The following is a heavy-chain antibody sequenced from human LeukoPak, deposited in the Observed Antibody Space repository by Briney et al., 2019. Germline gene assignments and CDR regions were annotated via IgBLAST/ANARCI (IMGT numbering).Heavy chain of an antibody. V-gene: IGHV1-18*01. CDR3: ARRDSRWQNRYYYGMDV. D-gene: IGHD2-15*01. Sequence: ASVKVSCKASGYTFTSYGISWVRQAPGQGLEWMGWISAYNGNTNYAQKLRGRVTMTTDTSTSTAYMELRSLRSDDTAVYYCARRDSRWQNRYYYGMDVWGQGTTVTVSS. CDR1: GYTFTSYG. CDR2: ISAYNGNT. J-gene: IGHJ6*02.